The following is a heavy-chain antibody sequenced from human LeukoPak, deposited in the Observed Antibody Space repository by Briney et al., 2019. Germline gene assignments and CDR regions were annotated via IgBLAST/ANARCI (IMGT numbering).Heavy chain of an antibody. CDR3: ARDSGSYLQPTDY. Sequence: GGSLRLSCAASGFTFRSYSMNWVRQAPGKGLEWVSGINWNGGSTGYADSVKGRFTISRDNAKNSLDLQMNSLRAEDTAVYHCARDSGSYLQPTDYWGQGTLVTVSS. CDR1: GFTFRSYS. CDR2: INWNGGST. V-gene: IGHV3-20*01. J-gene: IGHJ4*02. D-gene: IGHD1-26*01.